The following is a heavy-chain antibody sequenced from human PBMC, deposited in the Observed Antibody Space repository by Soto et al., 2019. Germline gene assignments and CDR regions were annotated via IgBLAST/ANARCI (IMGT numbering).Heavy chain of an antibody. CDR1: GGSISSTNYF. CDR3: ARLNDFWSDYYYFDF. V-gene: IGHV4-39*01. CDR2: IYYSGST. D-gene: IGHD3-3*01. J-gene: IGHJ4*02. Sequence: SETLSLTCSVSGGSISSTNYFWGWIRQPPGKGLEWIGSIYYSGSTYYNPSLKSRVTISVDTSKNQFSLKLSSVTAADTAVYYCARLNDFWSDYYYFDFWGQGTLVTVSS.